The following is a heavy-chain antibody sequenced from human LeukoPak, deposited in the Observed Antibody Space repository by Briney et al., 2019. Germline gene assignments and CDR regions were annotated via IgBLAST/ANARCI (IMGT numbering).Heavy chain of an antibody. Sequence: GGSLRLSCAASGFTFSSYAMSWVRQAPGKGLEWVSGISGRGGSTYYADSVKGRFTISKDNSRNTLYLQMNSLRADDTAVYYCAKDPTGDPDYFDYWGQGTLVTVSS. CDR1: GFTFSSYA. CDR3: AKDPTGDPDYFDY. D-gene: IGHD7-27*01. V-gene: IGHV3-23*01. J-gene: IGHJ4*02. CDR2: ISGRGGST.